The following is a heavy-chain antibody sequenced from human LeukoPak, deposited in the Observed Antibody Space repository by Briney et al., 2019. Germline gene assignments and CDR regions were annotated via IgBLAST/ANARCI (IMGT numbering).Heavy chain of an antibody. CDR1: GFTFSSYV. D-gene: IGHD3-10*01. CDR2: ICGSGDST. Sequence: PGGSLRLSCAASGFTFSSYVMHWVRQAPGKGLEWVSVICGSGDSTYYADSVKGRFTISRDNSKDTLYLQMNSLRAEDTAVYYCARDSEYYYGSGSYVFPFHWGQGTLVTVSS. CDR3: ARDSEYYYGSGSYVFPFH. J-gene: IGHJ4*02. V-gene: IGHV3-23*01.